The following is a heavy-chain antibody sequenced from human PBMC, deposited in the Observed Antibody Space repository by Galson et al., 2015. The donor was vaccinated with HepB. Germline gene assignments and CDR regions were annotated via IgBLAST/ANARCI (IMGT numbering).Heavy chain of an antibody. CDR3: ARAENSGSFIFSYYYGLDV. CDR1: GFTFSSYE. Sequence: SLRLSCAASGFTFSSYEMNWVRQAPGKGLEWVSYISSSGTSIYYADSVKGRFTISRDNAKNLLFLQMNSLRVEDTALYYCARAENSGSFIFSYYYGLDVWGQGTTVTVSS. J-gene: IGHJ6*02. D-gene: IGHD1-26*01. CDR2: ISSSGTSI. V-gene: IGHV3-48*03.